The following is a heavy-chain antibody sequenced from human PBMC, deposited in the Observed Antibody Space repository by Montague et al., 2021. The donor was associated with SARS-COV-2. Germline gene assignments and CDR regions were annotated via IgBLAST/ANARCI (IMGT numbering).Heavy chain of an antibody. CDR3: ASGKYYDFWSGYYSHDYVSGMDV. CDR2: IHTSGST. Sequence: SETLSLTCTVSGGSISSYYWSWIRQSAGKGLEWIGRIHTSGSTDXXPSLNSRVTMSVETSKNQFSLKLSSVTAADTAVYYCASGKYYDFWSGYYSHDYVSGMDVWGQGTTVTVSS. J-gene: IGHJ6*02. D-gene: IGHD3-3*01. CDR1: GGSISSYY. V-gene: IGHV4-4*07.